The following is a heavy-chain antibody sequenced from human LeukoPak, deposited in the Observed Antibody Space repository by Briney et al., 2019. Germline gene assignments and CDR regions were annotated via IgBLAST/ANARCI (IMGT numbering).Heavy chain of an antibody. Sequence: SETLSLTCTVSGGSISSYYWSWIRQPPGKGLEWIGYIYYSGSTNYNPSLKSRVTISVDTSKNQFSLKLSSVTAADTAVYYCARAPSRATRMWAFDIWGQGTMVTVSS. CDR2: IYYSGST. V-gene: IGHV4-59*08. D-gene: IGHD2-21*01. J-gene: IGHJ3*02. CDR1: GGSISSYY. CDR3: ARAPSRATRMWAFDI.